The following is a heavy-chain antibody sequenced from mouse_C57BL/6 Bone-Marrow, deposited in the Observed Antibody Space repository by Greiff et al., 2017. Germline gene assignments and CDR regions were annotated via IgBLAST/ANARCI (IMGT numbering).Heavy chain of an antibody. J-gene: IGHJ2*01. D-gene: IGHD2-3*01. CDR1: GYTFTSYW. CDR2: INPSNGGT. V-gene: IGHV1-53*01. CDR3: ARGKGWLLQDY. Sequence: VQLQQPGTELVKPGASVKLSCKASGYTFTSYWMHWVKQRPGQGLEWIGNINPSNGGTNYNEKFKSKATLTVDKSSSTASMQLSSLTSEDAAVYYCARGKGWLLQDYWGQGTTLTVSS.